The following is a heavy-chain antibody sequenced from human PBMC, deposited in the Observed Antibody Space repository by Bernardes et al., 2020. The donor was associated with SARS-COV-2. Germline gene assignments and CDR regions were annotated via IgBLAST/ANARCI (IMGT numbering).Heavy chain of an antibody. CDR2: VFHSGST. V-gene: IGHV4-59*13. CDR3: ARDGTVPGSDYYYGLDV. J-gene: IGHJ6*02. Sequence: SETLSLTCSVSGGSIKNYYWNWIRQSPGKRLEWLGYVFHSGSTNYNPALNSRVTISVDMSKNQFSLKLISVTAADTAVYYCARDGTVPGSDYYYGLDVWGHGTAVTVSS. D-gene: IGHD3-10*01. CDR1: GGSIKNYY.